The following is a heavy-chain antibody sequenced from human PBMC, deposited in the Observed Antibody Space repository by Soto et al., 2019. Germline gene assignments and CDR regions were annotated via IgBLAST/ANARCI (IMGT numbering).Heavy chain of an antibody. CDR2: IWYDGSNK. Sequence: SGGSLRLSCAASGFTFSSYGMHWVRQAPGKGLEWVAVIWYDGSNKYYADSVKGRFTISRDNSKNSLYLQMNSLRTEDTALYYCAKDWSYGSGSYPDYWGQGTLVTVSS. CDR1: GFTFSSYG. CDR3: AKDWSYGSGSYPDY. J-gene: IGHJ4*02. D-gene: IGHD3-10*01. V-gene: IGHV3-33*03.